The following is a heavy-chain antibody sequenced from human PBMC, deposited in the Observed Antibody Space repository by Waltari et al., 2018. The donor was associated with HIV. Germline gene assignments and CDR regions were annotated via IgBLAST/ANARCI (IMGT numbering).Heavy chain of an antibody. J-gene: IGHJ6*02. Sequence: QVQLVASGGGVVQPGRSLRLSCAASGFTFSSYGMHWVRQAPGKGLEWVAVISYDGSNKYYADSVKGRFTISRDNSKNTLYLQMNSLRAEDTAVYYCAKDIKAAAGTWGGYYYYGMDVWGQGTTVTVSS. CDR2: ISYDGSNK. V-gene: IGHV3-30*18. CDR1: GFTFSSYG. D-gene: IGHD6-13*01. CDR3: AKDIKAAAGTWGGYYYYGMDV.